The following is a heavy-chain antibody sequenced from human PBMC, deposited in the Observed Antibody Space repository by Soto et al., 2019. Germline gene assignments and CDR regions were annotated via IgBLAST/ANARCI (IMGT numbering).Heavy chain of an antibody. Sequence: SETLSVTCTFSDGSISSYYLSLIRKTPVKGLGLVGYIYYSVSSNYNPSLKSRVTISVDTSKNQLSLKLSSVTAADTAVYYCARTSVYGDYALDYWGQGTLVTVSS. CDR2: IYYSVSS. CDR3: ARTSVYGDYALDY. D-gene: IGHD4-17*01. J-gene: IGHJ4*02. V-gene: IGHV4-59*01. CDR1: DGSISSYY.